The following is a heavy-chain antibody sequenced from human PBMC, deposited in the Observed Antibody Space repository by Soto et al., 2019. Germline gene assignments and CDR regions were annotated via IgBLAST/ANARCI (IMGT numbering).Heavy chain of an antibody. Sequence: EVQLLESGGGLVQPGGSLTLTCIVSGFTSGKYAMSWVHQAPGKGLEWVSEIVGGGEYTNYADSVRGRLTMSRDNSKNTLYLHMSSLKVEDTAVYYCAKDEVAANGRADAFDIWGQGTVVTVSS. J-gene: IGHJ3*02. CDR1: GFTSGKYA. D-gene: IGHD2-15*01. V-gene: IGHV3-23*01. CDR3: AKDEVAANGRADAFDI. CDR2: IVGGGEYT.